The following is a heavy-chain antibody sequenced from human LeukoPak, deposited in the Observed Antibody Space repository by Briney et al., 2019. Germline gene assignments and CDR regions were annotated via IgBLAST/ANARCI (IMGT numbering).Heavy chain of an antibody. D-gene: IGHD6-19*01. V-gene: IGHV3-11*06. J-gene: IGHJ4*02. Sequence: GGSLRLSCAASGFTFSDYYMSWIRQAPGKRLEWVSYISSSSSYTNYADSVKGRFTISRDNAKNSLYLQMNSLRAEDTAVYYCARSGIAVAGTVDYWGQGTLVTVSS. CDR1: GFTFSDYY. CDR2: ISSSSSYT. CDR3: ARSGIAVAGTVDY.